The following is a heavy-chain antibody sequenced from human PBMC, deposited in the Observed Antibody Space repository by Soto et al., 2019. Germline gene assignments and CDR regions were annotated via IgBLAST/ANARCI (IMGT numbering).Heavy chain of an antibody. V-gene: IGHV5-10-1*01. J-gene: IGHJ4*02. CDR3: ARHLYDYDTGLDFQYYLDS. CDR2: IDPSDSQT. D-gene: IGHD3-22*01. CDR1: GYSFAGYW. Sequence: PGESLKISCKGSGYSFAGYWITWVRQKPGKGLEWMGRIDPSDSQTYYSPSFRGHVTISVTKSITTVFLQWSSLRASDTAMYYCARHLYDYDTGLDFQYYLDSRGQGTPANVSS.